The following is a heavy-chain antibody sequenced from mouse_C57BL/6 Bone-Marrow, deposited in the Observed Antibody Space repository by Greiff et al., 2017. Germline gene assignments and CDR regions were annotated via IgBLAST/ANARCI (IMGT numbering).Heavy chain of an antibody. Sequence: VQLQQSGAELVRPGASVTLSCKASGYTFTDYEMHWVKQTPVHGLEWIGAIDPETGGTAYNQKFKGKAILTADKSSSTAYMELRSLTSEDSAVYYCTDDRSPLVLFDVWGTGTTVTVSS. CDR3: TDDRSPLVLFDV. V-gene: IGHV1-15*01. CDR2: IDPETGGT. D-gene: IGHD2-3*01. CDR1: GYTFTDYE. J-gene: IGHJ1*03.